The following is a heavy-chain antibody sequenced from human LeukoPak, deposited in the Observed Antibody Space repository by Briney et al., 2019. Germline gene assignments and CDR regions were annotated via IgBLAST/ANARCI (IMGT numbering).Heavy chain of an antibody. V-gene: IGHV4-39*07. D-gene: IGHD3-9*01. J-gene: IGHJ6*02. CDR2: IYYSGST. CDR3: VRDQRTTIFRGLTSPPRVDYHGMDV. CDR1: GGSISSSSYY. Sequence: SETLSLTCTVSGGSISSSSYYWGWIRQPPGKGLEWIGSIYYSGSTYYNPSLKSRVTISVDTSKNQFSLKLSSVTAADTAIYYCVRDQRTTIFRGLTSPPRVDYHGMDVWGQGTTVTVSS.